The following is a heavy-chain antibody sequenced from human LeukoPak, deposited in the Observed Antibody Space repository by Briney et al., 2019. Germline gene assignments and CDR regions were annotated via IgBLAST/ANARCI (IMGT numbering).Heavy chain of an antibody. D-gene: IGHD3-22*01. V-gene: IGHV1-2*06. CDR1: GYTFTGFY. J-gene: IGHJ4*02. Sequence: GASVEVSCKASGYTFTGFYMHWVRQAPGQGLEWMGRINPNSGDTNYAQKFQGRVTMTRDTSISTAYMELSRLTSDDTAVYYCARVHDSSGYVVGYWGQGTLVTVSS. CDR3: ARVHDSSGYVVGY. CDR2: INPNSGDT.